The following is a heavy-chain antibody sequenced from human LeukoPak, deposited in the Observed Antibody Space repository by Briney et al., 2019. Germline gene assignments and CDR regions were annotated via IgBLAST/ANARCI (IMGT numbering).Heavy chain of an antibody. J-gene: IGHJ6*04. D-gene: IGHD5-24*01. Sequence: ASVKVSCKASGYTFTSYGISWVRQAPGQGLEWMGWISAYNGNTNYAQKFQGRVTITADKSTSTAYMGLSSLRSEDTAVYYCARDSVGDGNNWDLGYGMDVGAKGPTATVSS. CDR1: GYTFTSYG. V-gene: IGHV1-18*01. CDR3: ARDSVGDGNNWDLGYGMDV. CDR2: ISAYNGNT.